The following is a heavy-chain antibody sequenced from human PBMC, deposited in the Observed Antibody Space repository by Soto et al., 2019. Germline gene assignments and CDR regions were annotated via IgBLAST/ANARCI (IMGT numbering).Heavy chain of an antibody. CDR3: ARDPGSGSYYGWFDP. V-gene: IGHV4-59*01. CDR1: GGSIPRYY. J-gene: IGHJ5*02. D-gene: IGHD3-10*01. CDR2: IYYSGST. Sequence: SETLSLTCTVPGGSIPRYYWHWIWQPPGKGLELIGYIYYSGSTNYNPSLKSRVTISVDTSKNQFSLKLSSVTAADTAVYYCARDPGSGSYYGWFDPWGQGTLVTVSS.